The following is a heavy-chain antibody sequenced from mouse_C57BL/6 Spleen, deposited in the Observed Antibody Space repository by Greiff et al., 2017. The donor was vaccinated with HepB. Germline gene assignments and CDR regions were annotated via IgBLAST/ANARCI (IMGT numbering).Heavy chain of an antibody. CDR2: INPYNGGT. J-gene: IGHJ2*01. D-gene: IGHD1-1*01. Sequence: DVQLQESGPVLVKPGASVKMSCKASGYTFTDYYMNWVKQSHGKSLEWIGVINPYNGGTSYNQKFKGKATLTVDKSSSTAYMELNSLTSEDSAVYYCARTITTVVVDYWGQGTTLTVSA. CDR3: ARTITTVVVDY. CDR1: GYTFTDYY. V-gene: IGHV1-19*01.